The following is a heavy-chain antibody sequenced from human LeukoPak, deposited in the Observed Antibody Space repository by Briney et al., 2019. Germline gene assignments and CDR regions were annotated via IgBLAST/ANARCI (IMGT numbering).Heavy chain of an antibody. CDR3: AKVAHYYYGSESYYFFEH. CDR2: IKHDGTEK. CDR1: GFTFTTYW. J-gene: IGHJ4*02. Sequence: GSLRLSCTASGFTFTTYWMSWVRHPPGKGLEWLANIKHDGTEKYYVDSVKGRFTISRDNAKNSLYLQMNSLRVEDTATYYCAKVAHYYYGSESYYFFEHWGQGTPVTASS. V-gene: IGHV3-7*01. D-gene: IGHD3-10*01.